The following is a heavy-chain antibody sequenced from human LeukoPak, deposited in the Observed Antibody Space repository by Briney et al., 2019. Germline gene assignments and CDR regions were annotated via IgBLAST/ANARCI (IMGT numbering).Heavy chain of an antibody. CDR1: GGSFSGYY. V-gene: IGHV4-34*01. J-gene: IGHJ4*02. D-gene: IGHD3-10*01. CDR2: INHSGST. CDR3: ARGKVRGVIIAPFDY. Sequence: SETLSLTCAVYGGSFSGYYWSWIRQLPGKGLEWIGEINHSGSTNYNPSLKSRVTISVDTSKNQFSLKLSSVTAADTAVYYCARGKVRGVIIAPFDYWGQGTLVTVSS.